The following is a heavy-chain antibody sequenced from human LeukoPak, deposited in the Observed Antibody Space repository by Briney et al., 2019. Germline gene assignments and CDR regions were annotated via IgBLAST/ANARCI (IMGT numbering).Heavy chain of an antibody. Sequence: GGSLRLTCAASGFTFSSYWMTWVRQAPGKGLEWVTNIKEDGSEKNYVDSVKGRFTVSRDNAKNSLYLQMNSLRVEDTGVYYCAIDKWNPGSWGQGTLVTVSS. CDR3: AIDKWNPGS. D-gene: IGHD1-20*01. CDR1: GFTFSSYW. J-gene: IGHJ5*02. V-gene: IGHV3-7*01. CDR2: IKEDGSEK.